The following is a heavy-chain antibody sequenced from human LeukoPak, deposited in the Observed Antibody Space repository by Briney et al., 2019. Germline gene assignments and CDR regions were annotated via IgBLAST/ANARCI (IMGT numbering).Heavy chain of an antibody. Sequence: PGGSLRLSCAASGFTFSSYWMHWVRQAPGKGLEWVSVIYSGGSTYYADSVKGRFTISRDNPKNTLYLQMNSLRAEDTAVYYCARDRYDSSGYSDWGQGTLVTVSS. J-gene: IGHJ4*02. CDR3: ARDRYDSSGYSD. V-gene: IGHV3-53*01. CDR2: IYSGGST. D-gene: IGHD3-22*01. CDR1: GFTFSSYW.